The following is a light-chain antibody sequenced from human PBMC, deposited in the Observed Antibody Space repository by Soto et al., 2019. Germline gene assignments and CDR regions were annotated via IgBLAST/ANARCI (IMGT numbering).Light chain of an antibody. Sequence: EILLTRSPCTLSLSAGERATLSCRASQSVASSHLAWYRQKPAQTPSLLIYDASSRATGIPDRISGSGSWTDFTLTISRLEPEDFAVYYCQQYGSAPFTFGPGTKVDIK. CDR1: QSVASSH. CDR2: DAS. J-gene: IGKJ3*01. V-gene: IGKV3-20*01. CDR3: QQYGSAPFT.